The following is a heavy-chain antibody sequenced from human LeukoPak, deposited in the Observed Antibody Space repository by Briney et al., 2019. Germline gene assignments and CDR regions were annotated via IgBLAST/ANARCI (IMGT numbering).Heavy chain of an antibody. CDR3: AISIQAAAIPAFDY. Sequence: ASVKVSCKAPGNTFAGHNIHWMRQAPGQGLEIMGWINPDRGGTDDARQFQGRVTMTSDTSIRAAYMELSSLVSEDSAVYFCAISIQAAAIPAFDYWGQGTLVTVSS. V-gene: IGHV1-2*02. CDR2: INPDRGGT. J-gene: IGHJ4*02. CDR1: GNTFAGHN. D-gene: IGHD2-15*01.